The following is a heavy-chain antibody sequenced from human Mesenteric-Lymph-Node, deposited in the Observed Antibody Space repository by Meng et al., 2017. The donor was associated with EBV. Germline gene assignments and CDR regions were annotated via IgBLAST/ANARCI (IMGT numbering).Heavy chain of an antibody. J-gene: IGHJ5*02. CDR1: GGSVSSTSYY. CDR3: ARENPARGNWFDP. CDR2: VYYSGST. Sequence: QVQLKESGPVLVKHFETLSCTCTVSGGSVSSTSYYWSWIRQPPGKRLEWIGYVYYSGSTNYNPSLKSRVTISVDTSKNQFSLNLYSVTAADTAVYYCARENPARGNWFDPWGQGALVTVSS. D-gene: IGHD3-10*01. V-gene: IGHV4-61*01.